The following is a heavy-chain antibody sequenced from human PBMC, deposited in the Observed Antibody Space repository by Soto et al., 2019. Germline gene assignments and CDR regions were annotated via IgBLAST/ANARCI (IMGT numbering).Heavy chain of an antibody. CDR3: ARHVRILVTALAY. CDR2: ISGYNGNT. V-gene: IGHV1-18*01. D-gene: IGHD2-21*02. J-gene: IGHJ4*01. Sequence: WLRHAPGQGLEWMGWISGYNGNTNYAQNLQGRVTMTTDTSTSTAYMELRSLRSDDTAVYYGARHVRILVTALAYWGHGTLVTVSS.